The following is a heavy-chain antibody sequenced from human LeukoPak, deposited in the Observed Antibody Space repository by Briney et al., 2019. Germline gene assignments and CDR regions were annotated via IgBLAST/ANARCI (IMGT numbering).Heavy chain of an antibody. Sequence: GASVKVSCKASGYTFISYGITWVRQAPGQGLEWLGWISAYNGNIDYAQKLQGRVTLTTDTSTSTAYMEERSLRSDDTAVYYCASMSGYYPSYYFDYWGQGTLVTVSS. CDR1: GYTFISYG. CDR2: ISAYNGNI. V-gene: IGHV1-18*01. D-gene: IGHD3-3*01. J-gene: IGHJ4*02. CDR3: ASMSGYYPSYYFDY.